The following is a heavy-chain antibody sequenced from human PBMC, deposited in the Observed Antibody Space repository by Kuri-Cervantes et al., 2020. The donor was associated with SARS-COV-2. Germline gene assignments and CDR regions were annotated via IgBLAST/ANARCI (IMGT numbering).Heavy chain of an antibody. Sequence: GGSLRLSCKGSGYSFTSYWIGWVRQMPGKGLEWVSGISWNSGSIGYADSVKGRFTISRDNAKNSLYLQMNSLRAEDTALYYCAKEDYYDSSGSFDYWGQGTLVTVSS. D-gene: IGHD3-22*01. CDR3: AKEDYYDSSGSFDY. V-gene: IGHV3-9*01. CDR1: GYSFTSYW. CDR2: ISWNSGSI. J-gene: IGHJ4*02.